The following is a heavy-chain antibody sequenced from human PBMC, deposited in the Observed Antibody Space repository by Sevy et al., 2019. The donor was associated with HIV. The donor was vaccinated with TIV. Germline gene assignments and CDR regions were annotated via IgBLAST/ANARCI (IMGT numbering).Heavy chain of an antibody. V-gene: IGHV3-15*01. CDR1: GFTFSKAW. Sequence: GGSLRLSCAASGFTFSKAWMSWVRQAPGKGLEWVGRIKSNTDGGTTDYAEPVKGRFTISRDDSKNTLYLQVNSLKTDDTAVYYCTTKNDFWSGYFYFDYWGQGTLVTVSS. D-gene: IGHD3-3*01. CDR2: IKSNTDGGTT. J-gene: IGHJ4*02. CDR3: TTKNDFWSGYFYFDY.